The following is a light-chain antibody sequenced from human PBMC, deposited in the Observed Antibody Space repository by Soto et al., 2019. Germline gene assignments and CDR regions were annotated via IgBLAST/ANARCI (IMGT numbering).Light chain of an antibody. V-gene: IGKV3-20*01. CDR1: QSVSSSY. J-gene: IGKJ1*01. CDR2: GAS. CDR3: QQYGSSPWT. Sequence: EIVLTQSPCTLSLSPGERATLSCRASQSVSSSYLAWYQQKPGQAPRLLNYGASSRATGIPARFSGSGSGTDFTLTISRLEPEDCAVYYCQQYGSSPWTFVQGTKVEIK.